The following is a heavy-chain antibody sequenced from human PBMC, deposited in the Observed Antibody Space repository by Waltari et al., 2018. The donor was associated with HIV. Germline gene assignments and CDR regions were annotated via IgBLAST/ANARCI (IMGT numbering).Heavy chain of an antibody. Sequence: EVQLVQSGAEVRKSGESLKISCKASGYTFTNYWIAWVRQMSGEGLEWMGIIYPFESDPKYNPSFEGQITISADKSLATAYLEWSNLNASDAAIYYCARLFYYDTTGYINNAFDIWGQGTVVTVS. V-gene: IGHV5-51*03. D-gene: IGHD3-22*01. CDR1: GYTFTNYW. CDR2: IYPFESDP. CDR3: ARLFYYDTTGYINNAFDI. J-gene: IGHJ3*02.